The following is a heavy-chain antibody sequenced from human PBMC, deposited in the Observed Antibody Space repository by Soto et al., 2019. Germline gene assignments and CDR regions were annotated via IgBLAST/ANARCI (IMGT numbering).Heavy chain of an antibody. V-gene: IGHV3-53*01. CDR3: VQTTGWPGFDF. Sequence: EVQLVESGGGLIQPGGSLRLSCAASGFAVSSKYMTWVRQAPGKGLEWVSVIYGGGTTYYADSVKGRFTISRDTSKNTLYLQRNSLRAEDRAVYYCVQTTGWPGFDFWGQGTLVTVSS. D-gene: IGHD6-19*01. J-gene: IGHJ4*02. CDR1: GFAVSSKY. CDR2: IYGGGTT.